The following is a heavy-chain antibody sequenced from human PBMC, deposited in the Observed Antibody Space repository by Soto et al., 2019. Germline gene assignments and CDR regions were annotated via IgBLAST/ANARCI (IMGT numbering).Heavy chain of an antibody. CDR3: ARRGYCSSTSCYGGGHYYYYGMDV. J-gene: IGHJ6*02. V-gene: IGHV5-10-1*01. D-gene: IGHD2-2*01. CDR1: GYSFTSYW. CDR2: IDPSDSYT. Sequence: GESLKISCKGSGYSFTSYWISWVRQMPGKGLEWMGRIDPSDSYTNYSPSFQGHVTISADKSISTAYLQWSSLKASNTAMYYCARRGYCSSTSCYGGGHYYYYGMDVWGQGTTVTVS.